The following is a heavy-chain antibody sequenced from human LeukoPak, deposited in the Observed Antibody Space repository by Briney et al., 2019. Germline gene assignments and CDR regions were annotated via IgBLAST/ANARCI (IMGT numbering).Heavy chain of an antibody. D-gene: IGHD2-15*01. CDR2: INTNTGNP. Sequence: ASVTVSCTASGYTFTSYAMNWVRQAPGQGLEWMGWINTNTGNPTYAQGFTGRFVFSLDTSVSTAYLQISSLKAEDTAVYYCARDSYCSGGSCYYGYWGQGTLVTVSS. V-gene: IGHV7-4-1*02. J-gene: IGHJ4*02. CDR1: GYTFTSYA. CDR3: ARDSYCSGGSCYYGY.